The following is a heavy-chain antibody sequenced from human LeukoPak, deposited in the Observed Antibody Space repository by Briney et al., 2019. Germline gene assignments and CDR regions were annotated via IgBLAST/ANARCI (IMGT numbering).Heavy chain of an antibody. CDR1: GFTFRSHA. V-gene: IGHV3-30-3*01. Sequence: GGSLRLSCAASGFTFRSHAFHWIRQAPGKGLEWVAFISWDGNIRYYAESVKGRFTLSRDNSKNTLYQRMNSLRIEDTAVYYCARDYSGWYVFDYWGQGTLVAVSP. J-gene: IGHJ4*02. CDR3: ARDYSGWYVFDY. D-gene: IGHD6-19*01. CDR2: ISWDGNIR.